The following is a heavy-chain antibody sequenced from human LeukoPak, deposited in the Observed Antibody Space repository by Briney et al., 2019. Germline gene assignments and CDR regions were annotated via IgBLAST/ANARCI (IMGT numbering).Heavy chain of an antibody. CDR2: IFSNGDT. D-gene: IGHD5-24*01. CDR1: EFTVSRSY. CDR3: TRDQMNY. J-gene: IGHJ4*02. Sequence: GGSLRVSCTASEFTVSRSYMLWVRQAPGKGLEWVSLIFSNGDTHYADSVKGRFTISRDTSKNTVSLQMNSLRVEDTAMYYCTRDQMNYWGQGTLVTVSS. V-gene: IGHV3-53*01.